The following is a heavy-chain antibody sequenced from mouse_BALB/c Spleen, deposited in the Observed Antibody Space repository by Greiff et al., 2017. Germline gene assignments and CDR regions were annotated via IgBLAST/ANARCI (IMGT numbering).Heavy chain of an antibody. Sequence: EVMLVESGGGLVQPGGSLKLSCAASGFTFSSYGMSWVRQTPDKRLELVATINSNGGSTYYPDSVKGRFTISRDNAKNTLYLQMSSLKSEDTAMYYCARDRVSLPLSYWGQGTLVTVSA. V-gene: IGHV5-6-3*01. CDR1: GFTFSSYG. D-gene: IGHD1-2*01. CDR3: ARDRVSLPLSY. J-gene: IGHJ3*01. CDR2: INSNGGST.